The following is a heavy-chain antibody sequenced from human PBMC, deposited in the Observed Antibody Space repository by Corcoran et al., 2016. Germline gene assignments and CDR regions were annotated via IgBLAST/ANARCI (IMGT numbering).Heavy chain of an antibody. J-gene: IGHJ3*02. CDR3: AREDGGFDAFDI. CDR1: GGSFSGYY. Sequence: QVQLQEWGAGLLKPSETLSLTCAVYGGSFSGYYWSWNRQPPGRGVEWIGEINHSGSTNYNPSLKSRVTISVDTSKNQFSLKLSTVTAADTAVYYCAREDGGFDAFDIWGQGTMVTVSS. D-gene: IGHD4-17*01. V-gene: IGHV4-34*01. CDR2: INHSGST.